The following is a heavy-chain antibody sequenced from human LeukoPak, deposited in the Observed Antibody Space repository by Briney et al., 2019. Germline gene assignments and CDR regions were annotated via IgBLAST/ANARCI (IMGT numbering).Heavy chain of an antibody. Sequence: WASVKVSFKASGGTFSSYAISWVRQAPGQGLEWMGGIIPIFGTANYAQKFQGRVTITADKSTSTAYMELSSLRSEDTAVYYCASYYGSGSSYKRDGMDVWGKGTTVTVSS. J-gene: IGHJ6*04. D-gene: IGHD3-10*01. CDR2: IIPIFGTA. CDR3: ASYYGSGSSYKRDGMDV. V-gene: IGHV1-69*06. CDR1: GGTFSSYA.